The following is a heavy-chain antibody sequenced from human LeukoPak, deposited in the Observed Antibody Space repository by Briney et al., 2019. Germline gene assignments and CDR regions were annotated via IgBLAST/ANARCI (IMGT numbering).Heavy chain of an antibody. CDR2: ISSSSSYI. CDR1: GFTFSSYG. D-gene: IGHD5-18*01. CDR3: ASKSTAMPDYFDY. V-gene: IGHV3-21*01. J-gene: IGHJ4*02. Sequence: GGSLRLSCAASGFTFSSYGMHWVRQAPGKGLEWVSSISSSSSYIYYADSVKGRFTISRDNAKNSLYLQMNSLRAEDTAVYYCASKSTAMPDYFDYWGQGTLVTVSS.